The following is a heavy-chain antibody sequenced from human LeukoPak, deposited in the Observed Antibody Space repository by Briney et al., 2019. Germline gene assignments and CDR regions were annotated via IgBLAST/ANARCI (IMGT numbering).Heavy chain of an antibody. CDR1: GYTFTSYY. Sequence: ASVKVSCKASGYTFTSYYMHWVRQAPGQGLEWMGWINPNSGGTNYAQKFQGWVTMTRDTSTSTAYMELSRLRSDDTAVYCCARAEGSAFWFDPWGQGTLVTVSS. V-gene: IGHV1-2*04. D-gene: IGHD1-14*01. CDR3: ARAEGSAFWFDP. J-gene: IGHJ5*02. CDR2: INPNSGGT.